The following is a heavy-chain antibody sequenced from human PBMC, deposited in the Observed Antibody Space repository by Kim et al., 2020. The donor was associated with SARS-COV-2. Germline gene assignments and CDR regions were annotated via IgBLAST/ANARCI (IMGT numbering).Heavy chain of an antibody. J-gene: IGHJ6*02. CDR3: AREMGITMIVVARHGMDV. CDR1: GYTFTSYY. D-gene: IGHD3-22*01. V-gene: IGHV1-46*01. Sequence: ASVKVSCKASGYTFTSYYMHWVRQAPGQGLEWMGIINPSGGSTSYAQKFQGRVTMTRDTSTSTVYMELSSLRSEDTAVYYCAREMGITMIVVARHGMDVWGQGTTVTVSS. CDR2: INPSGGST.